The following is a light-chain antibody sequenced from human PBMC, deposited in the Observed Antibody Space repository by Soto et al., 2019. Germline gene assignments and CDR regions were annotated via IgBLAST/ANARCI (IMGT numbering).Light chain of an antibody. CDR2: ANT. CDR3: QSYESRVSGWI. J-gene: IGLJ2*01. Sequence: QSVMTQPPSVPGAPGQRVTISCTGSSSNIGAGYDVHWYRQVPGTAPKLLIYANTNRPSGVPDRFSGSKSGTSASLAITGLQPEDEADYDCQSYESRVSGWIFGGGTNLTVL. V-gene: IGLV1-40*01. CDR1: SSNIGAGYD.